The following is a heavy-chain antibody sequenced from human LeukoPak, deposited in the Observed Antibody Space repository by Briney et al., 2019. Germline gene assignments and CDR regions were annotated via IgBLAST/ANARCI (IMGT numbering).Heavy chain of an antibody. Sequence: SETPSLTCTVSGGSISSYYWSWIRQPPGKGLEWIGYIYYSGSTNYNPSLKSRVTISVDTSKNQFSLKLSSVTAADTAVYYCARGRGGSGFNYWGQGTLVTVSS. D-gene: IGHD2-15*01. CDR2: IYYSGST. V-gene: IGHV4-59*01. CDR3: ARGRGGSGFNY. CDR1: GGSISSYY. J-gene: IGHJ4*02.